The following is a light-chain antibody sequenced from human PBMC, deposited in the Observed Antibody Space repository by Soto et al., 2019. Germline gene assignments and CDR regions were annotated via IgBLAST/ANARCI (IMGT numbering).Light chain of an antibody. J-gene: IGLJ1*01. CDR2: VTN. V-gene: IGLV1-40*01. CDR1: RSHTGACFG. Sequence: VLASPAPVSPAPGQRVTISCTRSRSHTGACFGVHGYLHLPGAAPKLFISVTNDRPSGVSDRISGSRSGTSASLAITGLHVEGEADYYCQSYDSSRNAFIFGTGTKVTV. CDR3: QSYDSSRNAFI.